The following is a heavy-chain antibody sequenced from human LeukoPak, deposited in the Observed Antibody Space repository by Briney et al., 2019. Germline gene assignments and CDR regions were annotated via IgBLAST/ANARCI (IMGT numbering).Heavy chain of an antibody. CDR3: ARSLGATANDAFDM. D-gene: IGHD1-26*01. J-gene: IGHJ3*02. V-gene: IGHV4-59*01. CDR2: IYYSGTT. Sequence: SETLSLTCTASGGSIGSYFWSWIRQPPGKGLERIGFIYYSGTTNYNPSLKSRVTISVDTSKNQFSLKVSSVTAADTALYYCARSLGATANDAFDMWGQGIMVTVSS. CDR1: GGSIGSYF.